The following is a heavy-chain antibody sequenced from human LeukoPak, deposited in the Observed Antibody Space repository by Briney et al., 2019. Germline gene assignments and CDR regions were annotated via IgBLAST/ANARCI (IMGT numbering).Heavy chain of an antibody. J-gene: IGHJ4*02. CDR1: GFTFSSYS. V-gene: IGHV3-21*01. CDR2: ISSSSSYI. D-gene: IGHD3-22*01. Sequence: PGGSLRLSCAASGFTFSSYSMNWVRQAPGKGLEWVSSISSSSSYIFYADSVKGRFTISRDNAKNSLYLQMNSLRAEDTAVYYCARSSRYDSSGLDYWGQGTLVTVSS. CDR3: ARSSRYDSSGLDY.